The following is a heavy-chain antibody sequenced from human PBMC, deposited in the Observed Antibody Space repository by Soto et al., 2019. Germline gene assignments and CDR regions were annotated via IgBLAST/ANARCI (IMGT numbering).Heavy chain of an antibody. CDR2: IYYSGST. CDR1: GGSISSYY. D-gene: IGHD2-15*01. Sequence: PSETLSLTCTVSGGSISSYYWSWIRQPPGKGLEWIGYIYYSGSTNYNPSLKSRVTISVDTSKNQFSLKLSSVTAADTAVYYCAGEEVVVAATPAYDGMDVWGQGTTVTVSS. J-gene: IGHJ6*02. V-gene: IGHV4-59*01. CDR3: AGEEVVVAATPAYDGMDV.